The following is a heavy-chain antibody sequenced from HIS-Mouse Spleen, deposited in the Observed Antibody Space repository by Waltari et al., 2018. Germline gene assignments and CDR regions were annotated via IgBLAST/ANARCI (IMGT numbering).Heavy chain of an antibody. Sequence: QVQLVESGGGGVQPGRSLRLTCAASGSTFSSAGMHWLCQAPGKGLEWVAVIWYDGSNKYYADSVKGRFTISRDNSKNTLYLQMNSLRAEDTAVYYCAREITMVRGVLDYWGQGTLVTVSS. V-gene: IGHV3-33*01. J-gene: IGHJ4*02. CDR2: IWYDGSNK. D-gene: IGHD3-10*01. CDR3: AREITMVRGVLDY. CDR1: GSTFSSAG.